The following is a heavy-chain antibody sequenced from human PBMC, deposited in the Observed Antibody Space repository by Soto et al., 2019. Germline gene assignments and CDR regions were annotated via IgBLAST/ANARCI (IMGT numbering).Heavy chain of an antibody. J-gene: IGHJ6*02. Sequence: QVQLVESGGGVVQPGRSLRLSCAAAGFTFIIYAMHWVRQAPGKGLEWVAVISCAGSTEYYADSVKGRFTISRDNSKNKVYLQLNILRSEDTAVDSGARSRPDSGSYTDFYYVLDVWGQGTTVTVSS. V-gene: IGHV3-30-3*01. CDR3: ARSRPDSGSYTDFYYVLDV. D-gene: IGHD3-10*01. CDR1: GFTFIIYA. CDR2: ISCAGSTE.